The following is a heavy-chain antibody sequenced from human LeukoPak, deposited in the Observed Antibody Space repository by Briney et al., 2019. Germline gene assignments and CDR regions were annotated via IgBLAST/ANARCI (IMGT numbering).Heavy chain of an antibody. CDR2: IFYSGST. CDR1: GGSIGTSNYY. V-gene: IGHV4-39*07. CDR3: ARERSSWYNWFDP. D-gene: IGHD6-13*01. J-gene: IGHJ5*02. Sequence: SETLSLTCTVSGGSIGTSNYYWGWIRQPPGKGLEWIGNIFYSGSTYYSPSLKSRVTISLDTSRNQFSLKLTSVTAADTAVYYCARERSSWYNWFDPWGQGTLVTVSS.